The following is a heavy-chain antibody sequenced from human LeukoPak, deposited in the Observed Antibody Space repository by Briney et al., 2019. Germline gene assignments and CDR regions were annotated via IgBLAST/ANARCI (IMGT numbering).Heavy chain of an antibody. Sequence: GGSLRLSCSAPGFTFSSYAMHWVRQAPGKGLEYVSAISSNGGSTYYADSVKGRFTISRDNSKNTLYLQMSSLRAEDTAVYYCVKLYSSSWLDAFDIWGQGTMVTVSS. CDR3: VKLYSSSWLDAFDI. J-gene: IGHJ3*02. D-gene: IGHD6-13*01. CDR2: ISSNGGST. V-gene: IGHV3-64D*06. CDR1: GFTFSSYA.